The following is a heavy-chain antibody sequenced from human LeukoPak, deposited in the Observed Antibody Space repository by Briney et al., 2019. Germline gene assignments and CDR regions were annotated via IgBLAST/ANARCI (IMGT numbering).Heavy chain of an antibody. CDR2: ISYDGSNK. D-gene: IGHD2-15*01. J-gene: IGHJ4*02. V-gene: IGHV3-30-3*01. Sequence: PGGSLRLSCAASGFTFSSYAMSWVRQAPGKGLEWVAVISYDGSNKYYADSVKGRFTISRDNSKNTLYLQMNSLRAEDTAVYYCARDRIRFSVVVQDYWGQGTLVTVSS. CDR1: GFTFSSYA. CDR3: ARDRIRFSVVVQDY.